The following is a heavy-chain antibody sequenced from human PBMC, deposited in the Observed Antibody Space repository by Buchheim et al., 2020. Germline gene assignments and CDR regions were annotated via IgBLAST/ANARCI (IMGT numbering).Heavy chain of an antibody. Sequence: QLQESGPGLVKPSETLSLTCTSSGVSISTSSHHWAWIRQPPGKGLEWIASISDTGNTYYRSSLKRRVTISIDTAKNQFSLKVRSVTAADTAVYYCSREEKSSSDYWGQGTL. CDR2: ISDTGNT. D-gene: IGHD6-6*01. J-gene: IGHJ4*02. V-gene: IGHV4-39*02. CDR3: SREEKSSSDY. CDR1: GVSISTSSHH.